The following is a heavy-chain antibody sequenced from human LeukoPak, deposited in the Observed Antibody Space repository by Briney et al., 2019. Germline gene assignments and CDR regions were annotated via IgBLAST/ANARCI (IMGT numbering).Heavy chain of an antibody. J-gene: IGHJ4*02. D-gene: IGHD6-19*01. CDR2: IYYSGST. V-gene: IGHV4-59*12. CDR1: GGSISSYY. Sequence: SETLSLTCTVSGGSISSYYWSWIRQPPGKGLEWIGYIYYSGSTNYNPSLKSRVTISVDTSKNQFSPKLSSVTAADTAVYYCAREMRSGWYGYFDYWGQGTLVTVSS. CDR3: AREMRSGWYGYFDY.